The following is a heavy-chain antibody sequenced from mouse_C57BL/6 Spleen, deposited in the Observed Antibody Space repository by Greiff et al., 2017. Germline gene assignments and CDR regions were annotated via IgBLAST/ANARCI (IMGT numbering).Heavy chain of an antibody. V-gene: IGHV5-4*01. D-gene: IGHD3-3*01. CDR3: ARDLGTDAMDY. J-gene: IGHJ4*01. CDR2: ISDGGSYT. Sequence: VQLKESGGGLVKPGGSLKLSCAASGFTFSSYAMSWVRQTPEKRLEWVATISDGGSYTYYPDNVKGRFTISRDNAKINLYLQMSHLKSEDTAMYYCARDLGTDAMDYWGQGTSVTVSS. CDR1: GFTFSSYA.